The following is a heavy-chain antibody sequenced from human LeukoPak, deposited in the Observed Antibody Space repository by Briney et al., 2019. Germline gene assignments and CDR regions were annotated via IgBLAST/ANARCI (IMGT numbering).Heavy chain of an antibody. J-gene: IGHJ4*02. CDR3: ARVEFGYASGWYEGDY. CDR1: GFTFSRYS. Sequence: PGGSLRLSCAASGFTFSRYSMNWVRQAPGKGLEWVSCISSSVSSVFYADSVKGRFTISRDNAKNLLYLQMNSLRAEDTGVYYCARVEFGYASGWYEGDYWGQGTLVTVSS. CDR2: ISSSVSSV. D-gene: IGHD6-19*01. V-gene: IGHV3-21*01.